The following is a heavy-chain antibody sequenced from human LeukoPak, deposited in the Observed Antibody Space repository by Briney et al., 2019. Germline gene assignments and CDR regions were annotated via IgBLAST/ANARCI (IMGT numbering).Heavy chain of an antibody. J-gene: IGHJ4*02. CDR1: GGSISSYY. Sequence: PSETLSLTCTVSGGSISSYYWSWIRQPPGKGLEWIGYIYYSGSTNYNPSLKSRVTMSVDTSKNQFSLKLSSVTAADTAVYYCARSIAAAWAFDYWGQGTLVTVSS. CDR2: IYYSGST. CDR3: ARSIAAAWAFDY. V-gene: IGHV4-59*12. D-gene: IGHD6-13*01.